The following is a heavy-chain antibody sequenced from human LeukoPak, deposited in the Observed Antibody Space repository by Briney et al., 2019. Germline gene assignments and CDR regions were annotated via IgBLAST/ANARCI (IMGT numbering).Heavy chain of an antibody. J-gene: IGHJ4*02. V-gene: IGHV3-15*01. CDR2: IKSKTDGGTT. CDR1: GFTFSNAW. Sequence: GGSLRLSCAASGFTFSNAWMSWVRQAPGKGLEWVGRIKSKTDGGTTDYAAPVKGRFTISRDDSKNTLYLQMNSLKTEDTAVYYCTTDWENSYGRYFDYWAEGTLVTVSS. D-gene: IGHD5-18*01. CDR3: TTDWENSYGRYFDY.